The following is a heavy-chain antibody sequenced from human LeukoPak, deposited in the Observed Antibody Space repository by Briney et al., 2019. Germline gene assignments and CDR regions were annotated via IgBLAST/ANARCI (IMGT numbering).Heavy chain of an antibody. J-gene: IGHJ4*02. CDR1: GYTFTDYY. D-gene: IGHD6-6*01. Sequence: ASVKVSXKTSGYTFTDYYIHWVRQAHGQGLEWMGWINSNSGGTSYAQKFQGRVTLTRDTPTRTAYMELNRLTSDDTAVYYCARTSIAARRADFDYWGQGTVVTVSS. V-gene: IGHV1-2*02. CDR2: INSNSGGT. CDR3: ARTSIAARRADFDY.